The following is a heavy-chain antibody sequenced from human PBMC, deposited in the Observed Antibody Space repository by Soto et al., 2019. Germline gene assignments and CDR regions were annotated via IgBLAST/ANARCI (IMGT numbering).Heavy chain of an antibody. D-gene: IGHD1-26*01. CDR1: GGSISSHY. Sequence: SETLSLTCTVSGGSISSHYWSWVRQAPGKGLEWIGHIYYRGSTNYNPPLRSRSTISVDTSKNQFSLKLNSVTTADAAVYYCARDGREASGMDVWGQGTKVTVSS. CDR2: IYYRGST. CDR3: ARDGREASGMDV. V-gene: IGHV4-59*11. J-gene: IGHJ6*02.